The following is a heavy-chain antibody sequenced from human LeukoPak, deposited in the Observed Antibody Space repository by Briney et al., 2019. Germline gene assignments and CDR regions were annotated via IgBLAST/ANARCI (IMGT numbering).Heavy chain of an antibody. CDR1: GCTFRRYA. J-gene: IGHJ4*02. V-gene: IGHV1-69*06. CDR2: SIPIFGTA. CDR3: ARAAPLPGSGTYFDY. Sequence: SAVNVSCKGSGCTFRRYAISWVRQAPGPGLEGMGGSIPIFGTANFAQKFQGRVTITADKSTSTPYMELSSLRSQDTPVYYCARAAPLPGSGTYFDYWGQGTLVTVSS. D-gene: IGHD3-10*01.